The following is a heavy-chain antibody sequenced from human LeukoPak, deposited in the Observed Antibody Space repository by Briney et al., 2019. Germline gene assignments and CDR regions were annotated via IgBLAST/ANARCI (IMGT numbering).Heavy chain of an antibody. J-gene: IGHJ3*02. CDR2: ISSSSSTI. CDR3: AKDALIVVVPAAMDFAFDI. V-gene: IGHV3-48*01. CDR1: GFTFSSYS. Sequence: SGGSLRLSCAASGFTFSSYSMNWVRQAPGKGLEWVSYISSSSSTIYYADSVKGRFTISRDNSKNTLYLQMNSLRAEDTAVYYCAKDALIVVVPAAMDFAFDIWGQGTMVTVSS. D-gene: IGHD2-2*01.